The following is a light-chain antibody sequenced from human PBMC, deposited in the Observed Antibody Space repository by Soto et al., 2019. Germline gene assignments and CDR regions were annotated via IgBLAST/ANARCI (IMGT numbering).Light chain of an antibody. Sequence: DIVLTQSPGTLSLSPGDRATLSCRASQIFSSNYLAWYQQKPGQAPRLLIDETSTRATGIPDRFIGSGSGTDFTLTISRLEPEDFAVYYCHQYGSSPWTVGQGTKVEI. CDR1: QIFSSNY. CDR3: HQYGSSPWT. J-gene: IGKJ1*01. CDR2: ETS. V-gene: IGKV3-20*01.